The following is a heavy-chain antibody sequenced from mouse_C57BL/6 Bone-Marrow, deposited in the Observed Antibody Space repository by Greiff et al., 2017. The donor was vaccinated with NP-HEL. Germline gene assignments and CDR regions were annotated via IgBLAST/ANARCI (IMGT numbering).Heavy chain of an antibody. J-gene: IGHJ3*01. Sequence: EVQLQQSGGGLVQPGGSMKLSCVASGFTFSNYWMNWVRQSPEKGLEWVAQIRLKSDNYATHYAESVKGRFTISRDDSKSSVYLQMNNLRAEDTGIYYCRTWFAYWGQGTLVTVSA. CDR2: IRLKSDNYAT. CDR3: RTWFAY. V-gene: IGHV6-3*01. CDR1: GFTFSNYW.